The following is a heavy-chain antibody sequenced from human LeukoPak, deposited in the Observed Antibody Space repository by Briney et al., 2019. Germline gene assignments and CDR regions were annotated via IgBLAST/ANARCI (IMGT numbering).Heavy chain of an antibody. CDR3: ASDNYYGSGRVYYFDY. Sequence: PSETLSLTCSVSGGSISSHYWSWIRQPPGKGLEWIGYIYHSGSTNYNPSLKSRVTISIDKSKNQFSLKLSSVTAADTAVYYCASDNYYGSGRVYYFDYWGQGTLVTVSS. J-gene: IGHJ4*02. V-gene: IGHV4-59*11. CDR2: IYHSGST. CDR1: GGSISSHY. D-gene: IGHD3-10*01.